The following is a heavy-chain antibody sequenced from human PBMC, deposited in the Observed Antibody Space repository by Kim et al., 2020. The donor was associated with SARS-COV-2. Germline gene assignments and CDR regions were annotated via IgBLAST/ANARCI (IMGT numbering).Heavy chain of an antibody. CDR1: GFTFRSYS. D-gene: IGHD3-10*01. Sequence: GGSLRLSCAASGFTFRSYSMHWVRQAPGKGLEWVAVISYDGSNNYYADSVKGRFIISRDNSKHTLYLHMNSLRAEDTAEYYCHLRAGSGSYGYYYAMDVWGRGTTVSVSS. CDR2: ISYDGSNN. CDR3: HLRAGSGSYGYYYAMDV. V-gene: IGHV3-30*03. J-gene: IGHJ6*02.